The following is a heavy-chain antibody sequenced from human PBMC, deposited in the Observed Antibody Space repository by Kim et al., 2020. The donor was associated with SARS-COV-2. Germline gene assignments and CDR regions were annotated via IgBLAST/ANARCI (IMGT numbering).Heavy chain of an antibody. CDR1: GFTLSNYG. V-gene: IGHV3-48*02. J-gene: IGHJ4*02. CDR2: ISVGGGVM. CDR3: ARGGAARPDY. D-gene: IGHD6-6*01. Sequence: GGSLRLSCAASGFTLSNYGMNWVRQAPGKGLEWVSYISVGGGVMNYADSVKGRFTISRDNAKNSLYLQLNSLRDDDTAVYYCARGGAARPDYWGQGALVIVSS.